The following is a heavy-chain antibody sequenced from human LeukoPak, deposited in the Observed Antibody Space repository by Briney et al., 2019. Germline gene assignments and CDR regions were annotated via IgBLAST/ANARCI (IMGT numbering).Heavy chain of an antibody. CDR1: GGSISSYC. J-gene: IGHJ4*02. CDR3: ARGRIAAAGTVYFDY. V-gene: IGHV4-4*07. Sequence: SETLSLTCTVSGGSISSYCWSWIRQPAGKRLEWIRRIYTSGSTNYNPSLKSRVTMSVDTSKNQFSLKLSSVTAADTAVYYCARGRIAAAGTVYFDYWGQGTLVIVSS. CDR2: IYTSGST. D-gene: IGHD6-13*01.